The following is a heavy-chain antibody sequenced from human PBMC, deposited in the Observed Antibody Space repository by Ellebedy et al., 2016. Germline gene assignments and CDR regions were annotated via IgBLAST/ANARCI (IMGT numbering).Heavy chain of an antibody. CDR1: GGSISSSYYY. D-gene: IGHD1-26*01. V-gene: IGHV4-39*02. J-gene: IGHJ4*02. CDR3: ARDGRLGGSYY. CDR2: IFYTGNT. Sequence: SETLSLTCTVSGGSISSSYYYWGWIRQSPERGLEWIGTIFYTGNTYYNPSLQSRVTISVDTSKNQFSLKLTSVTAADTAVYYCARDGRLGGSYYWGQGTLVTVSS.